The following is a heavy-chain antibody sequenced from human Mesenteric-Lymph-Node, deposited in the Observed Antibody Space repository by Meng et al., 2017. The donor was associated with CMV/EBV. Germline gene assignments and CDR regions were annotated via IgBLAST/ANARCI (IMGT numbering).Heavy chain of an antibody. D-gene: IGHD3-3*01. J-gene: IGHJ5*02. CDR1: TFSSYS. CDR2: ISSSSSYI. V-gene: IGHV3-21*01. Sequence: TFSSYSMNWVRQAPGKGLEWVSSISSSSSYIYYADSVKGRFTISRDNAKNSLYLQMNSLRAEDTAVYYCARGHDFWSGYYGDNWFDPWGQGTLVTVSS. CDR3: ARGHDFWSGYYGDNWFDP.